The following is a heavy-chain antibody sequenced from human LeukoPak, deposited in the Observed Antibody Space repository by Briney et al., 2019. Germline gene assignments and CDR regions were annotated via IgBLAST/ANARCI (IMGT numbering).Heavy chain of an antibody. D-gene: IGHD3-22*01. CDR1: GFSVSGNY. Sequence: GGSLRLSCAVSGFSVSGNYMSWVRQAPGKGLEWVSSIDSGGGSTYYADSVKGRFTISRDNSKNTLSLQMNSLRAEDTATYYCASADGSGYRYYWGQGTLVTVSS. J-gene: IGHJ4*02. CDR3: ASADGSGYRYY. CDR2: IDSGGGST. V-gene: IGHV3-53*01.